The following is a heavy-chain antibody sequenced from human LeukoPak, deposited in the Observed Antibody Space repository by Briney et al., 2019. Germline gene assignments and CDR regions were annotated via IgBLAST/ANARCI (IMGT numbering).Heavy chain of an antibody. CDR2: INAGNGNT. V-gene: IGHV1-3*01. CDR1: GYTFTSYA. CDR3: ARARSMTTVTTWSDY. D-gene: IGHD4-17*01. J-gene: IGHJ4*02. Sequence: ASVNVSCKASGYTFTSYAMHWVRQAPGQRLEWMGWINAGNGNTKYSQKFQGRVTITRDTSASTAYMELSSLRSEDTAVYYCARARSMTTVTTWSDYWGQGTLVTVSS.